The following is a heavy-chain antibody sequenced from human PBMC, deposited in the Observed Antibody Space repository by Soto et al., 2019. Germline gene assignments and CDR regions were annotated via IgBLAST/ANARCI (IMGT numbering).Heavy chain of an antibody. Sequence: QVQLQQWGAGLLKPSETLSLTCAVYGGSFSDHYWIWIRQPPGKGLEWIGEIHLSGRTNYNPSLKSRVTISLATSKNQFSVKLSSVTAADTAVYYCTRPPTRGASAWFDPWGQGTLVSVSS. V-gene: IGHV4-34*01. CDR3: TRPPTRGASAWFDP. D-gene: IGHD1-26*01. CDR2: IHLSGRT. CDR1: GGSFSDHY. J-gene: IGHJ5*02.